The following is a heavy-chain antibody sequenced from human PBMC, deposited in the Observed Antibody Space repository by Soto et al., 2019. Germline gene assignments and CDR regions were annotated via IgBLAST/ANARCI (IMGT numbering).Heavy chain of an antibody. CDR1: GGSISSYY. CDR2: IYYSGST. CDR3: ARQKSTVTLFDY. D-gene: IGHD4-17*01. Sequence: SETLSLTCTVSGGSISSYYWSWIRQPPGKGLEWIGYIYYSGSTNYNPSLKSRVTISVDTSKNQFSLRLSSVTAADTAVYYCARQKSTVTLFDYWGQGTLVTVSS. J-gene: IGHJ4*02. V-gene: IGHV4-59*08.